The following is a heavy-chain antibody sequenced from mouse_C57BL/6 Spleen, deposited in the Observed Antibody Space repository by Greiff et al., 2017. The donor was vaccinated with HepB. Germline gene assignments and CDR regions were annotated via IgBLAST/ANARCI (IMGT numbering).Heavy chain of an antibody. J-gene: IGHJ1*03. CDR1: GFTFSDYG. Sequence: DVHLVESGGGLVKPGGSLKLSCAASGFTFSDYGMHWVRQAPEKGLEWVAYISSGSSTIYYADTVKGRFTISRDNAKNTLFLQMTSLRSEDTAMYYCASDSSGYGYFDVWGTGTTVTVSS. CDR2: ISSGSSTI. D-gene: IGHD3-2*02. V-gene: IGHV5-17*01. CDR3: ASDSSGYGYFDV.